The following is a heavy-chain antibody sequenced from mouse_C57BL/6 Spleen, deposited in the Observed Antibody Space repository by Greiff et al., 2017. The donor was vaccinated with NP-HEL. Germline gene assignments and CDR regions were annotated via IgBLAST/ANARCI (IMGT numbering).Heavy chain of an antibody. CDR3: ARCYYGSSYYFDY. V-gene: IGHV1-64*01. Sequence: QVQLQQPGAELVKPGASVKLSCKASGYTFTSYWMHWVKQRPGQGLEWIGMIHPNSGSTNYNEKFKSKATLTVDKSSSTAYMQLSSLTSEDSAVYYCARCYYGSSYYFDYWGQGTTLTVS. CDR2: IHPNSGST. CDR1: GYTFTSYW. D-gene: IGHD1-1*01. J-gene: IGHJ2*01.